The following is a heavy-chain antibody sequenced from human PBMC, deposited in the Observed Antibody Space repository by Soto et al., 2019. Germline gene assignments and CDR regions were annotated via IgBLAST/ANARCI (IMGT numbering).Heavy chain of an antibody. Sequence: QVQLVESGGGVVQPGRSLRLSCAASGLTFSSYGMHWVRQAPGKGLEWVAVIGYDGSNKYYADSVKGRFTISRDNSKNTLYLQMNSLRAEDTAVYYCARWDGMDVWGQGTTVTVSS. CDR1: GLTFSSYG. J-gene: IGHJ6*02. V-gene: IGHV3-33*01. CDR3: ARWDGMDV. CDR2: IGYDGSNK.